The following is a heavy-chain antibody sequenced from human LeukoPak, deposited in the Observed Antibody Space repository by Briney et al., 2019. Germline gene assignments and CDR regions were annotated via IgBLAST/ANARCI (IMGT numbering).Heavy chain of an antibody. D-gene: IGHD2-15*01. J-gene: IGHJ6*03. CDR2: IYYSGTT. V-gene: IGHV4-39*01. Sequence: SETLSLTCTVSGGSISSSNCYWGWIRQPPGKGLEWIGTIYYSGTTYYNPSLESRVTIFEDTSKNQFSLMLTSVTAADTAVYYCARQISDYYYYYMDVWGKGTTVTVSS. CDR1: GGSISSSNCY. CDR3: ARQISDYYYYYMDV.